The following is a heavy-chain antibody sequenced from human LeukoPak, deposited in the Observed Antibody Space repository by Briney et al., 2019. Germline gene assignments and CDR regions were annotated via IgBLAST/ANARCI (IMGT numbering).Heavy chain of an antibody. CDR3: ARYLNRWELLGFDP. CDR2: IYYSGST. Sequence: SETLSLTCTVSGGSISSYYWSWIRQPPGKGLEWIGYIYYSGSTNYNPSLKSRVTISVDTSKNQFSLKLSSVTAADTAVYYCARYLNRWELLGFDPWGQGTLVTVSS. J-gene: IGHJ5*02. CDR1: GGSISSYY. V-gene: IGHV4-59*01. D-gene: IGHD1-26*01.